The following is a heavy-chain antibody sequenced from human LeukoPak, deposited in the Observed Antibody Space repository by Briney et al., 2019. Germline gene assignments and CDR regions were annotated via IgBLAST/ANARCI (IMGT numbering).Heavy chain of an antibody. Sequence: ASVEVSCKASGYTFTGYYMHWVRQAPGQGLEWMGWINPNSGGTNYAQKFQGRVTMTRDTSISTAYMELSRLRSDDTAVYYCARDRSRIAAAGISAPYYWGQGTLVTVSS. J-gene: IGHJ4*02. CDR2: INPNSGGT. D-gene: IGHD6-13*01. CDR3: ARDRSRIAAAGISAPYY. CDR1: GYTFTGYY. V-gene: IGHV1-2*02.